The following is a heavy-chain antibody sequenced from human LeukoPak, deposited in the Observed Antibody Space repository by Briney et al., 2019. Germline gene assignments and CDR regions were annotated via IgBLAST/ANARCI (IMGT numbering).Heavy chain of an antibody. CDR1: GFPFSNYP. V-gene: IGHV3-30*04. Sequence: GRSLRLSCPAPGFPFSNYPMPTVRQAPAKGQEWVAVISYEGSSKNDADSVKGRFTISSDNSKNTRYLQMNSRRAEDAAVYYCARARSSYGYGDAFDIWGQVTMVTVSS. CDR2: ISYEGSSK. D-gene: IGHD5-18*01. J-gene: IGHJ3*02. CDR3: ARARSSYGYGDAFDI.